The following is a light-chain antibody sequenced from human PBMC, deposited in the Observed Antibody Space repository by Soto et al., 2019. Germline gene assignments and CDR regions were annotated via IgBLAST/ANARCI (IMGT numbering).Light chain of an antibody. CDR2: DVH. J-gene: IGLJ1*01. V-gene: IGLV2-11*01. CDR3: CSYAGNSYV. CDR1: SSDVGTYNS. Sequence: QSALPQPRSVSGSPGQSVTISCTGTSSDVGTYNSVSWYQQYPGRAPKVILYDVHRRPSGVPDRFSGSKSGNTASLPISGVQAEDEGDYYCCSYAGNSYVFGTGTKVTVL.